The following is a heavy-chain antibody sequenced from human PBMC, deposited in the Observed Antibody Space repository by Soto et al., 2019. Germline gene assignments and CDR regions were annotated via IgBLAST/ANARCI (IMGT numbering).Heavy chain of an antibody. Sequence: SETLSHTCTLSGVSISSYYWSWIRQPPGKGLEWIGYIYYSGSTNYNPSLKSRVTISVDTSKNQFSLKLSSVTAADTAVYYCARHRPYCSGGSCGTYWFDPWGQGTLVTVSS. V-gene: IGHV4-59*08. J-gene: IGHJ5*02. CDR2: IYYSGST. CDR1: GVSISSYY. CDR3: ARHRPYCSGGSCGTYWFDP. D-gene: IGHD2-15*01.